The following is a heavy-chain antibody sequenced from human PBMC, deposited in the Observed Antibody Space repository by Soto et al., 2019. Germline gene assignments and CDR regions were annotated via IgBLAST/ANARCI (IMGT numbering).Heavy chain of an antibody. J-gene: IGHJ4*02. CDR1: GFTFSSYA. CDR2: ISGNGGST. D-gene: IGHD2-2*01. V-gene: IGHV3-23*01. Sequence: EVQLLESGGGLVQPGGSLRLSCAASGFTFSSYAMSWVRQAPGKGLEWVSSISGNGGSTNYADSVKGRFTISRDNSKNTRYLQMNSLRAEDTALYYCAKDRGGYCTSPPCCGGGSFDYWGQGTLVTVSS. CDR3: AKDRGGYCTSPPCCGGGSFDY.